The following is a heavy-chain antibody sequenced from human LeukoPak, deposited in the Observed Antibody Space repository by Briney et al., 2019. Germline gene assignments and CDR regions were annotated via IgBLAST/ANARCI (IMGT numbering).Heavy chain of an antibody. V-gene: IGHV4-59*01. Sequence: SETLSLTCTVSGGSISSYYWSWIRQPPGKGLEWIGYIYYSGSTNYNPSLKSRVTISVDTSKNQFSLKLSSVTAADTAVYYCERGDSSGYYPDYWGQGTLVTVSS. J-gene: IGHJ4*02. CDR3: ERGDSSGYYPDY. CDR2: IYYSGST. D-gene: IGHD3-22*01. CDR1: GGSISSYY.